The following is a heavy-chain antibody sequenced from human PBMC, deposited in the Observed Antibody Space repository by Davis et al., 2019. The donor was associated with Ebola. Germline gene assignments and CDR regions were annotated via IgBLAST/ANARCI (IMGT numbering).Heavy chain of an antibody. CDR2: ISYSGTT. J-gene: IGHJ6*04. Sequence: SETLSLTCNVSGGSISSISYYWGWIRQPPGKGLEWIGYISYSGTTSYNPSLKSRVTISVDPSKQQFSLRLSRVTAADTAVYYCTRQAPNYGSGTYYDYYAVDVWGRGATVAVSS. CDR3: TRQAPNYGSGTYYDYYAVDV. CDR1: GGSISSISYY. D-gene: IGHD3-10*01. V-gene: IGHV4-39*01.